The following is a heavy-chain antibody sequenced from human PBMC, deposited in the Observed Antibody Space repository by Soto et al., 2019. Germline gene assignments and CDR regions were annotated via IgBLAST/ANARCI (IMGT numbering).Heavy chain of an antibody. V-gene: IGHV3-23*01. Sequence: PGGSLRLSCAASGFTFSSYAMSWVRQAPGKGLEWVSAISGSGGSTYYADSVKGRFTISRDNSKNTLYLQMNSLRAEDTAVYYCAKDQYYYDSSGYSDHWGQGTLVTVSS. CDR3: AKDQYYYDSSGYSDH. J-gene: IGHJ4*02. CDR2: ISGSGGST. D-gene: IGHD3-22*01. CDR1: GFTFSSYA.